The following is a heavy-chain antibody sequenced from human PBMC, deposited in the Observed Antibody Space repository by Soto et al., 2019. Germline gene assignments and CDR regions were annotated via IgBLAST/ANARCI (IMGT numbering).Heavy chain of an antibody. CDR3: ARVGIGWSPNGTLTQYNWFDS. Sequence: SDTLSLTCTVSGGSISMDYWSWIRQPPGKGLEWIGYIYYSGSTNYNPSLKSRVTISVDTSKNQFSLKLSSVTAADTAVYYCARVGIGWSPNGTLTQYNWFDSWGQGTLVTVSS. V-gene: IGHV4-59*01. D-gene: IGHD1-1*01. J-gene: IGHJ5*01. CDR1: GGSISMDY. CDR2: IYYSGST.